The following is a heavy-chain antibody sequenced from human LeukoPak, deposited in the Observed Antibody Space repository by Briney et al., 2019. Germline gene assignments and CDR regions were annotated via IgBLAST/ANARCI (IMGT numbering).Heavy chain of an antibody. CDR1: GYTFTIYA. Sequence: GASVKVSCKASGYTFTIYAMNWVRQAPGQGLEWMGWINTNSGNPTYAQGFTGRFVFSLDTSVSTTYLQISSLKAEDTAVYYCARSPPSVAGTNYYGMDVWGQGTTVTVSS. J-gene: IGHJ6*02. CDR3: ARSPPSVAGTNYYGMDV. D-gene: IGHD6-19*01. V-gene: IGHV7-4-1*02. CDR2: INTNSGNP.